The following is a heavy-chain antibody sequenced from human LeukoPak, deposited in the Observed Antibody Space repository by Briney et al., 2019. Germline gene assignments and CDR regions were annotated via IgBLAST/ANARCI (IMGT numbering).Heavy chain of an antibody. D-gene: IGHD6-6*01. CDR3: ARGYSSFGWFDP. CDR1: GAPISSSNW. Sequence: SGTLSLTCAVSGAPISSSNWWNWVRQPPGKGLEWIGEIYHTGSTNYNPSLKSRVTISVDNSKNQFSLKLNSVTAADTAVYYCARGYSSFGWFDPWGQGTLVTVSS. CDR2: IYHTGST. J-gene: IGHJ5*02. V-gene: IGHV4-4*02.